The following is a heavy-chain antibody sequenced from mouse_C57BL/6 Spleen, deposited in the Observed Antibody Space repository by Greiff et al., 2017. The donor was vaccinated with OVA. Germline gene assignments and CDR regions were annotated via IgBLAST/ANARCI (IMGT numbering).Heavy chain of an antibody. J-gene: IGHJ4*01. Sequence: EVKVVESGGGLVQPGGSLKLSCAASGFTFSDYYMYWVRQTPEKRLEWVAYISNGGGSTYYPDTVKGRFTISRDNAKNTLYLQMSRLKSEDTAMYYCARRGSSPYYYAMDYWGQGTSVTVSS. CDR3: ARRGSSPYYYAMDY. CDR2: ISNGGGST. V-gene: IGHV5-12*01. D-gene: IGHD1-1*01. CDR1: GFTFSDYY.